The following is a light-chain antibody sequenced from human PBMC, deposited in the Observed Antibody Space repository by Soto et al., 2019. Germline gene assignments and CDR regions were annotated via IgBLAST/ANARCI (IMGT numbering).Light chain of an antibody. J-gene: IGLJ3*02. V-gene: IGLV2-23*02. Sequence: QSALTQPASVSGSPGQSITISCTGTSSDVENYNFVSWYQQLPGKAPKFMIYEVNKRPSGVSNRFSGSKSGNTASLTISGLQTEDEADYYCCSYTSSFWVFGGGTKLTVL. CDR2: EVN. CDR3: CSYTSSFWV. CDR1: SSDVENYNF.